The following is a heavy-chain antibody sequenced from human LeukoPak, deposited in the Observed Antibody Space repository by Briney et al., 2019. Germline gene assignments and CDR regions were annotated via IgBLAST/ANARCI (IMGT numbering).Heavy chain of an antibody. V-gene: IGHV3-21*01. J-gene: IGHJ6*03. CDR2: ISSSSSYI. CDR1: GFTFSSYE. CDR3: ARVAAAAGNYYYYYYYMDV. Sequence: GGSLRLSCAASGFTFSSYEMNWVRQAPGKGLEWVSSISSSSSYIYYVDSVKGRFTISRDNAKNSLYLQMNSLRAEDTAVYYCARVAAAAGNYYYYYYYMDVWGKGTTVTISS. D-gene: IGHD6-13*01.